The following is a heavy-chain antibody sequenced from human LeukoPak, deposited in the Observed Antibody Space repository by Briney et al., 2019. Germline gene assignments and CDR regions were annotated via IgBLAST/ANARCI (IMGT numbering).Heavy chain of an antibody. CDR3: ARASNSSYCSSTSCFPSFDY. V-gene: IGHV6-1*01. J-gene: IGHJ4*02. D-gene: IGHD2-2*01. Sequence: SQTLSLTCAISGDSVSSNSAAWNWIRQSPSRGLEWLGRTYYRSKWYNDYAVSVKNRITINPDTSKNQFSLQLNSVTPEDTAVYYCARASNSSYCSSTSCFPSFDYWGQGTLVTVSS. CDR2: TYYRSKWYN. CDR1: GDSVSSNSAA.